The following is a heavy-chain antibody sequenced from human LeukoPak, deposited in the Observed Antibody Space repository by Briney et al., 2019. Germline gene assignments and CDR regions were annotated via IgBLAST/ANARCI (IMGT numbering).Heavy chain of an antibody. J-gene: IGHJ6*03. V-gene: IGHV1-3*03. CDR1: GYTFTSYA. CDR2: INAGNGNT. CDR3: ARGIIEYSSGWYEDYYYYMDV. D-gene: IGHD6-19*01. Sequence: GASVKVSCKASGYTFTSYAMHWVRQAPGQRLQWMGWINAGNGNTKYSQEFQGRVTITRDTSASTAYMELSSLRSEDMAVYYCARGIIEYSSGWYEDYYYYMDVWGKGTTVTVSS.